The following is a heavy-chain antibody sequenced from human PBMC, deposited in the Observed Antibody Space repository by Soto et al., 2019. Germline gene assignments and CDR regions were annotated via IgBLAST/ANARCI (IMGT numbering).Heavy chain of an antibody. D-gene: IGHD3-22*01. CDR3: ARGDGGGYYLADYYYGMDV. CDR2: IYYSGST. J-gene: IGHJ6*02. V-gene: IGHV4-59*01. Sequence: NPWETLSLTCTVSGGSISSYYWSWIRQPPGKGLEWIGYIYYSGSTNYNPSLKSRVTISVDTSKNQFSLKLSSVTAADTAVYYCARGDGGGYYLADYYYGMDVWGQGTTVTVSS. CDR1: GGSISSYY.